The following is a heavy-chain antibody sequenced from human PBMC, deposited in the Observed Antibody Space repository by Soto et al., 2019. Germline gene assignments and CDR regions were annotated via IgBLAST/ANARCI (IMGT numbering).Heavy chain of an antibody. D-gene: IGHD4-4*01. CDR2: ISAYNGNT. CDR3: ARVTGFDAFDI. CDR1: GYTFTSYG. J-gene: IGHJ3*02. V-gene: IGHV1-18*01. Sequence: QVQLVQSGAEVKKPGASVKVSCKASGYTFTSYGISWVRQAPGQGLEWMGWISAYNGNTNYAQNITCRGTHNTTTSTSTAYMELRGLTSDDTAVYYWARVTGFDAFDIWGQGTMVTVSS.